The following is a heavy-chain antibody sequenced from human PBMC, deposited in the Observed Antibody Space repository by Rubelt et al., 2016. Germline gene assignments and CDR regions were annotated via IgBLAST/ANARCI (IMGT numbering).Heavy chain of an antibody. D-gene: IGHD2-2*01. V-gene: IGHV1-69*06. Sequence: QVQLVQSGAEVKKPGSSVKVSCKASGGTFRSYAISWVRQAPGQGLEWMGGIIPIFGTATYAQKFQGRVTMTTDTSTSTAYMELRSLRSDDTAMYFCARGYCSSANCLFNWFDPWGQGTLVTVSS. J-gene: IGHJ5*02. CDR3: ARGYCSSANCLFNWFDP. CDR2: IIPIFGTA. CDR1: GGTFRSYA.